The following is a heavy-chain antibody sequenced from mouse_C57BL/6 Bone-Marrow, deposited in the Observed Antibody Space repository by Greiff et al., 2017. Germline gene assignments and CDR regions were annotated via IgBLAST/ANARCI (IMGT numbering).Heavy chain of an antibody. Sequence: DVKLQESGAELVRPGASVKLSCTASGFNIKDDYMHWVKQRPEQGLEWIGWIDPENGDTEYASKFQGKATITADTSSNTAYLQLSSLTSEDTAVYYCTTTVGYFDYWGQGTTLTVAS. D-gene: IGHD1-1*01. CDR1: GFNIKDDY. CDR3: TTTVGYFDY. V-gene: IGHV14-4*01. J-gene: IGHJ2*01. CDR2: IDPENGDT.